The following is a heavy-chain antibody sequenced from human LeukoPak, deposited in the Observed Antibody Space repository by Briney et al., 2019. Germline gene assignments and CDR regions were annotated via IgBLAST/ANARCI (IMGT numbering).Heavy chain of an antibody. D-gene: IGHD6-6*01. J-gene: IGHJ5*02. CDR2: INSNGNT. Sequence: GASLRLSCAASGFSISGYAMSWVRQAPGKGLEWVSGINSNGNTYNADPVKGRFTISRDNSKNTLYLQMNSLRVEDTAVYYCAKDQVGWTSSRFDPWGQGTVVTVSS. V-gene: IGHV3-23*01. CDR1: GFSISGYA. CDR3: AKDQVGWTSSRFDP.